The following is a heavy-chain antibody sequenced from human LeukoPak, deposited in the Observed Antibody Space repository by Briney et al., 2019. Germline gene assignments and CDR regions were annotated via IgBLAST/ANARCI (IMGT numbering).Heavy chain of an antibody. V-gene: IGHV4-39*01. CDR2: IYYSGST. CDR3: ASGPYYDSSGLYYFDY. D-gene: IGHD3-22*01. J-gene: IGHJ4*02. Sequence: PSETLSPTCTVSGGSISSSSYYWGWIRQPPGKGLEWIGSIYYSGSTYYNPSLKSRVTISVDTSKNQFSLKLSSVTAADTAVYYCASGPYYDSSGLYYFDYWGQGTLVTVSS. CDR1: GGSISSSSYY.